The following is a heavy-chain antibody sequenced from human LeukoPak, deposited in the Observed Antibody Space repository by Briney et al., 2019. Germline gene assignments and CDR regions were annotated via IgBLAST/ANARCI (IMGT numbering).Heavy chain of an antibody. CDR3: AKDRYDFWSGYSPPGWFDP. D-gene: IGHD3-3*01. Sequence: GSLRPSCAASGFTFSSYAMSWVRQAPGKGLEWVSAISGSGGSTYYADSVKGRFTISRDNSKNTLYLQMNSMRAEDTDVYYCAKDRYDFWSGYSPPGWFDPWGQGTLVTVSS. CDR1: GFTFSSYA. CDR2: ISGSGGST. J-gene: IGHJ5*02. V-gene: IGHV3-23*01.